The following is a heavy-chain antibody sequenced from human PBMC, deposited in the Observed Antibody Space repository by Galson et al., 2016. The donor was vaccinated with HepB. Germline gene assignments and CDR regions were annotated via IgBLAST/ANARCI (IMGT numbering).Heavy chain of an antibody. CDR1: GYTFTSYG. CDR3: ASEGGGNYYGRRSSDC. D-gene: IGHD1-26*01. J-gene: IGHJ4*02. CDR2: ISGYNGNT. V-gene: IGHV1-18*04. Sequence: SVKVSCKASGYTFTSYGISWVRQAPGQGLEWMGWISGYNGNTKYAQKLQGRVTMTTDTSTSTAYMELRSLRSDDTAVYYCASEGGGNYYGRRSSDCWGQGTLVTVSS.